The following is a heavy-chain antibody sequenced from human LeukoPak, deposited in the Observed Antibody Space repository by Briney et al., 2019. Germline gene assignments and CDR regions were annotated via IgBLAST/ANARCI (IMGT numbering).Heavy chain of an antibody. J-gene: IGHJ3*02. CDR2: IYPADSNT. D-gene: IGHD6-13*01. Sequence: GEPLRISCQGYGYSFTNFCIGWVRQMPGKGLEWMGIIYPADSNTIYNPSFQGQVTISADKSISTAYLQWSNLKASDTAIYYCARPRLAAAGSAFDIWGQGTMVTVSS. CDR1: GYSFTNFC. V-gene: IGHV5-51*01. CDR3: ARPRLAAAGSAFDI.